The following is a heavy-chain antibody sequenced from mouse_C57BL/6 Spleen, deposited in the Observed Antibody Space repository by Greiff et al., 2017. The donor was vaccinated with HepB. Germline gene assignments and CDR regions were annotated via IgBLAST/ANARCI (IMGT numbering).Heavy chain of an antibody. V-gene: IGHV1-82*01. CDR1: GYAFSSSW. CDR3: ARFTTVVAGFAY. J-gene: IGHJ3*01. D-gene: IGHD1-1*01. CDR2: IYPGDGDT. Sequence: QLQQSGPELVKPGASVKISCKASGYAFSSSWMNWVKQRPGKGLEWIGRIYPGDGDTNYNGKFKGKATLTADKSSSTAYMQLSSLTSEDSAVYFCARFTTVVAGFAYWGQGTLVTVSA.